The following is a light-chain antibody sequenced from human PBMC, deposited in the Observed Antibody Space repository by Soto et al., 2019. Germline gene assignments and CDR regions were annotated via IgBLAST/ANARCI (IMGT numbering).Light chain of an antibody. CDR2: AAS. V-gene: IGKV1-39*01. J-gene: IGKJ5*01. CDR1: QSISSY. Sequence: IPMTQSPSSLSASVGDRVTITCRASQSISSYLNWYQQKPGKAPKLLIYAASSLQSGVPSRFSGSGSGTDFTLTISSLQPEDFATYYCQQSYSTPITFGQGTRLEI. CDR3: QQSYSTPIT.